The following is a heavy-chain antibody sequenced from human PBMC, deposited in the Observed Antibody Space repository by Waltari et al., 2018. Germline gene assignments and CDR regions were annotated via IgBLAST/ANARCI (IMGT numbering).Heavy chain of an antibody. CDR3: AKSGSGYLYYMDV. Sequence: SLRLSCAASGFTFSSYAMSWVRQAPGKGLEWVSVIYSGGSTYYADSVKGRFTISRDNSKNTLYLQMNSLRAEDTAVYYCAKSGSGYLYYMDVWGKGTTVTVSS. V-gene: IGHV3-23*03. CDR1: GFTFSSYA. D-gene: IGHD5-12*01. J-gene: IGHJ6*03. CDR2: IYSGGST.